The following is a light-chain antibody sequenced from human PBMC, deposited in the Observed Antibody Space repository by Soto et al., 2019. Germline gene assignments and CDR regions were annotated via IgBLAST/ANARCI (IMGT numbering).Light chain of an antibody. J-gene: IGKJ3*01. Sequence: EIVLTQSPGTLSLSPGERATLSCRASQSVSSSYLAWYQQKPGQAPRLLIYGASSRATGIPDRFSGSGSGTAFTLTISRLEPEDFAVYYCQHYGSSPFTFGPGTKVDIK. V-gene: IGKV3-20*01. CDR3: QHYGSSPFT. CDR1: QSVSSSY. CDR2: GAS.